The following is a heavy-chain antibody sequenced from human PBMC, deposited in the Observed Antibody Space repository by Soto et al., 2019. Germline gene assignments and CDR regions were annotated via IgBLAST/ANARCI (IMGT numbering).Heavy chain of an antibody. CDR1: GFTFSSYW. D-gene: IGHD2-2*01. CDR3: ARGVVPAARGYGMDV. Sequence: PGGSLRLSSAASGFTFSSYWMSWVRQAPGKGLEWVANIKQDASEKYYVDSVKGRFTISRDNAKNSLYLQMNSLRAEDTAVYYCARGVVPAARGYGMDVWGQGTTVTVSS. V-gene: IGHV3-7*03. J-gene: IGHJ6*02. CDR2: IKQDASEK.